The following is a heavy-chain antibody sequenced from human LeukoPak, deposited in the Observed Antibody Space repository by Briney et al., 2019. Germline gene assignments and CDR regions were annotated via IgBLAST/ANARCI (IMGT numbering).Heavy chain of an antibody. Sequence: SETLSLTCTVSGGSISSYYWSWIRQPPGKGLEWIGYIYYSGSTNYNPSLKSRVTISVDTSKNQFSLRLRSVTAADTAVYYCARGYCSGGSCPTFDYWGQGTLVTVSS. CDR1: GGSISSYY. CDR3: ARGYCSGGSCPTFDY. D-gene: IGHD2-15*01. V-gene: IGHV4-59*01. CDR2: IYYSGST. J-gene: IGHJ4*02.